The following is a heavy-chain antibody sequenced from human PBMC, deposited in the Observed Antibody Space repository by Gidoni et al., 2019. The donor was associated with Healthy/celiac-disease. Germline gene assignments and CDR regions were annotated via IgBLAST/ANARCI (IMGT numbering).Heavy chain of an antibody. CDR1: GFTFSSYG. J-gene: IGHJ6*03. CDR2: ISYDGSNK. V-gene: IGHV3-30*18. CDR3: AKDGISGWETYYYYYMDV. D-gene: IGHD1-26*01. Sequence: QVQLVESGGGVVQPVRSLRLSCAASGFTFSSYGMHWVRQAPGKGLEWVAVISYDGSNKYYADSVKGRFTISRDNSKNTLYLQMNSLRAEDTAVYYCAKDGISGWETYYYYYMDVWGKGTTVTVSS.